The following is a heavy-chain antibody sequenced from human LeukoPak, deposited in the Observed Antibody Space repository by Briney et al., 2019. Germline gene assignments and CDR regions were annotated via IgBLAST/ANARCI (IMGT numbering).Heavy chain of an antibody. CDR1: GGSISSGGYS. D-gene: IGHD6-6*01. V-gene: IGHV4-30-2*01. J-gene: IGHJ4*02. CDR2: IYHSGST. Sequence: SETLSLTCAVSGGSISSGGYSWSWIRQPPGKGLEWIGYIYHSGSTYYNPSLKSRVTISVDRSKNQFSLKLSSVTAADTAVYYCARGRGIAARPIDYWGQGTLVTVSS. CDR3: ARGRGIAARPIDY.